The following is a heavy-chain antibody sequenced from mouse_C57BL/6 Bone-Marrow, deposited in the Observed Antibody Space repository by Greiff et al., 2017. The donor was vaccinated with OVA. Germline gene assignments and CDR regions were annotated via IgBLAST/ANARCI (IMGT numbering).Heavy chain of an antibody. CDR2: IYPRSGNT. Sequence: VKLMESGAELARPGASVKLSCKASGYTFTSYGISWVKQRTGQGLEWIGEIYPRSGNTYYNEKFKGKATLTADKSSSTAYMELRSLTSEDSAVYFCARGGPYGSSPFDYWGQGTTLTVSS. D-gene: IGHD1-1*01. CDR3: ARGGPYGSSPFDY. J-gene: IGHJ2*01. CDR1: GYTFTSYG. V-gene: IGHV1-81*01.